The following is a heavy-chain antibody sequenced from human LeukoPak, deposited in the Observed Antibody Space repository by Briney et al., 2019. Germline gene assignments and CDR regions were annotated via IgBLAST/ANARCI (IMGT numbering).Heavy chain of an antibody. Sequence: GGSLRLPCVASGFTFSSTTMGWVRQAPGRGLEWVSSITAIDGRTYYADSVRGRFTISRDNSKNTVYLQLNSLRVDDTAVYYCAKAASSSWPSYYYGMDVWGHGTTVTVSS. CDR3: AKAASSSWPSYYYGMDV. V-gene: IGHV3-23*01. CDR1: GFTFSSTT. D-gene: IGHD6-13*01. CDR2: ITAIDGRT. J-gene: IGHJ6*02.